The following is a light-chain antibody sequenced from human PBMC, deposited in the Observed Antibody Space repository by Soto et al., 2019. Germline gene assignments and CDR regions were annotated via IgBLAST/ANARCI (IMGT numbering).Light chain of an antibody. CDR3: HQYNNWPPIT. CDR2: AAS. J-gene: IGKJ3*01. V-gene: IGKV3-15*01. CDR1: QSVSGN. Sequence: EIVMTQSPATLSVSPGERATLSCRASQSVSGNLAWYQQKPGQAPRLLIYAASTRATGIPARFSGSGSGTEFTLTISSLQSADFAVYYCHQYNNWPPITFGPGTKVDIK.